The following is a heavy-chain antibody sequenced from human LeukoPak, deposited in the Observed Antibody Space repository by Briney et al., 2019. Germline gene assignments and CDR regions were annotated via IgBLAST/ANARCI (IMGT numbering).Heavy chain of an antibody. J-gene: IGHJ4*02. V-gene: IGHV1-69*13. CDR2: IIPIFGTA. D-gene: IGHD5-24*01. Sequence: SVKVSCKASGYTFTSYGISWVRQAPGQGLEWMGGIIPIFGTANYAQKFQGRVTITADESTSTAYMELSSLRSEDTAVYYCASGDGYNAPFDYWGQGTLVTVSS. CDR1: GYTFTSYG. CDR3: ASGDGYNAPFDY.